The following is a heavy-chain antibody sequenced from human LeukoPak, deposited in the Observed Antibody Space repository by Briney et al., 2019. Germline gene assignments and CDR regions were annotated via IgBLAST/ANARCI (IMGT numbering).Heavy chain of an antibody. D-gene: IGHD3-3*01. J-gene: IGHJ4*02. Sequence: PGRSLRLSCAASGFTFSSYGMHWVRQAPGKGLEWVAVISYDGSNKYYADSVKGRFTISRDNSKNTLYLQMNSLRAEDTAVYYCAKDLYDFWSGYDRSWGQGTLVTVCS. CDR1: GFTFSSYG. CDR2: ISYDGSNK. CDR3: AKDLYDFWSGYDRS. V-gene: IGHV3-30*18.